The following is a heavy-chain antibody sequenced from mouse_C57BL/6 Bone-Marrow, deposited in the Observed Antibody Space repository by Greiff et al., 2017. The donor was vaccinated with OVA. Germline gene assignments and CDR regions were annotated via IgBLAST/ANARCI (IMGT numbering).Heavy chain of an antibody. CDR1: GFTFSSYA. CDR2: ISDGGSYT. J-gene: IGHJ3*01. Sequence: EVQGVESGGGLVKPGGSLKLSCAASGFTFSSYAMSWVRQTPEKRLEWVATISDGGSYTYYPDNVKGRFTISRDNAKNNLYLQMSHLKSEDTAMYYCARERSWGFAYWGQGTLVTVSA. V-gene: IGHV5-4*01. CDR3: ARERSWGFAY.